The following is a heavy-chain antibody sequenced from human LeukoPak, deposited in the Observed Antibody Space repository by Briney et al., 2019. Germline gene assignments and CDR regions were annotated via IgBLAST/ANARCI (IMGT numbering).Heavy chain of an antibody. CDR3: ARELSMVRGVVGY. D-gene: IGHD3-10*01. J-gene: IGHJ4*02. V-gene: IGHV1-2*02. CDR2: INPNSGDT. CDR1: GYTFTGYY. Sequence: ASVKVSCKASGYTFTGYYMHWVRQAPGQGLEWMGWINPNSGDTNYAQKFQGRVTMTRDTPISTAYMELSRLRSDDTAVYYCARELSMVRGVVGYWGQGTLVTVSS.